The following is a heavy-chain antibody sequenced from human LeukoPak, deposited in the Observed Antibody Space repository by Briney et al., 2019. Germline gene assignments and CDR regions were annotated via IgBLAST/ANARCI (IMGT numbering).Heavy chain of an antibody. CDR1: GFSIGNHG. CDR2: ISHDGGAK. CDR3: ARDWGSSGWYNWFDP. Sequence: GTSLRLSCGVSGFSIGNHGMHWIRQAPEKGREWVAMISHDGGAKYYGDSVKGRLTISRDNSDNTLYLQMNSLRVEDTAVYYCARDWGSSGWYNWFDPWGQGILVTVSS. D-gene: IGHD3-16*01. V-gene: IGHV3-30*03. J-gene: IGHJ5*02.